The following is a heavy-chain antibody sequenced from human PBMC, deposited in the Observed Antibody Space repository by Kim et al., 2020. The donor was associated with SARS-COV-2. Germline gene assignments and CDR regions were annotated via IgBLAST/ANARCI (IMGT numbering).Heavy chain of an antibody. Sequence: SETLSLTCTVSGGSISSGGYYWSWIRQHPGKGLEWIGYIYYSGSTYYNPSLKSRVTISVDTSKNQFSLKLSSVTAADTAVYYCARVLRSSSWYQEYWGQGTLVTVSS. CDR2: IYYSGST. CDR1: GGSISSGGYY. J-gene: IGHJ4*02. V-gene: IGHV4-31*03. CDR3: ARVLRSSSWYQEY. D-gene: IGHD6-13*01.